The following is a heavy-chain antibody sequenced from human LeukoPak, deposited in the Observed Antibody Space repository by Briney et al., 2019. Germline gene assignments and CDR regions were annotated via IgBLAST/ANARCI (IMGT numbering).Heavy chain of an antibody. CDR1: GGSFSGYY. CDR2: INHSGTT. V-gene: IGHV4-34*01. Sequence: SETLSLTCAVSGGSFSGYYWSWIRQPPGKGLEWSGEINHSGTTNYNPSLKRRVTISVDTSKNQFSLKLSSVTAADRAVYYCARGGGYCSGGSCYWTGYFDYWGQGTLVTVSS. D-gene: IGHD2-15*01. CDR3: ARGGGYCSGGSCYWTGYFDY. J-gene: IGHJ4*02.